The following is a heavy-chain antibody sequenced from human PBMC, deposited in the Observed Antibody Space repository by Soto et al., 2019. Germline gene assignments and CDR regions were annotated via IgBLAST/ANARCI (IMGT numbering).Heavy chain of an antibody. D-gene: IGHD2-21*02. CDR3: ARGYCGGDCRFDY. Sequence: GGSLRLSCAASGFTFSSYEMNWVRQAPGKGLEWVSYISSSGNTIYYADSVKGRFTISRDNAKNALFLQMNSLRAEDTAVYYCARGYCGGDCRFDYWGQGTMVTVSS. CDR1: GFTFSSYE. V-gene: IGHV3-48*03. J-gene: IGHJ4*02. CDR2: ISSSGNTI.